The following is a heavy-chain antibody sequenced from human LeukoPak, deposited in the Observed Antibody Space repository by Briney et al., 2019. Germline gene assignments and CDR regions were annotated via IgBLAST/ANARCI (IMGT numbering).Heavy chain of an antibody. CDR2: IIPIFGTA. CDR1: GGTFSSYA. Sequence: SVKVSCKASGGTFSSYAISWVRQAPGQELEWMGGIIPIFGTANYAQKLQGRVTITADKSTSTAYMELSSLRSEDTAVYYCARGEFGYFDWLLSNYYGIDVWGKGTTVTVSS. J-gene: IGHJ6*04. V-gene: IGHV1-69*06. CDR3: ARGEFGYFDWLLSNYYGIDV. D-gene: IGHD3-9*01.